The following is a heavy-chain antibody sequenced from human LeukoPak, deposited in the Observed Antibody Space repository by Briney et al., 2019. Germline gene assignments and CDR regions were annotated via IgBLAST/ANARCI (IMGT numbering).Heavy chain of an antibody. V-gene: IGHV4-4*02. J-gene: IGHJ4*02. D-gene: IGHD3-3*01. Sequence: GSLRLSCAASGFTFSNAWMSWVRQPPGKGLEWIGEIYQSGSTNYNPSLKSRVTISVDKSKNQFSLKLTSVTAADTAIYYCAKSGDYCLDYWGPGTLVTVSS. CDR1: GFTFSNAW. CDR3: AKSGDYCLDY. CDR2: IYQSGST.